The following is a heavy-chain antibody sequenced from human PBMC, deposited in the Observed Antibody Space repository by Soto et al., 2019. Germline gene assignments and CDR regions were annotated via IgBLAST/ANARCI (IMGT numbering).Heavy chain of an antibody. Sequence: PVGFLRLSCAASGFSFDGYAMNWVRQPPGKGLEWVSGISWNSGNIDYADSVKGRFTISRDNAKNSLYLQMNSLRAEDTALYYCVKASTYSSSQGWFDPWGQGTMVTVSS. CDR1: GFSFDGYA. V-gene: IGHV3-9*01. D-gene: IGHD6-6*01. CDR3: VKASTYSSSQGWFDP. J-gene: IGHJ5*02. CDR2: ISWNSGNI.